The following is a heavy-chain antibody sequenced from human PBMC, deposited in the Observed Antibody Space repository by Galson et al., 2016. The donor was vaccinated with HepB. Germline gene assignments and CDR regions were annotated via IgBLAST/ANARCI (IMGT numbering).Heavy chain of an antibody. V-gene: IGHV6-1*01. CDR3: ARGISEQLKPSAYYYYVDV. J-gene: IGHJ6*03. CDR1: GDSVSSNSAS. D-gene: IGHD1-1*01. CDR2: TYYRSKWYN. Sequence: CAISGDSVSSNSASWNFIRQSPSRGLEWLGRTYYRSKWYNDYAVSVRSRITINPDTSKNQFSLQLNSVTPEDTAVYYCARGISEQLKPSAYYYYVDVWGKGNPGHRLL.